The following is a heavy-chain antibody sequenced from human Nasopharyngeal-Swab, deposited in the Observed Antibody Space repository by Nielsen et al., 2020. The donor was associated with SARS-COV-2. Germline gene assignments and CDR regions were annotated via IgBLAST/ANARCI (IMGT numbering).Heavy chain of an antibody. CDR3: ARAGRYSYGDYFDY. J-gene: IGHJ4*02. V-gene: IGHV4-61*02. Sequence: LRLSCTVPGGSISSGSYYWSWIRQPAGKGLEWIGRIYTSGSTNYNPSLKSRVTISVDTSKNQFSLKLSSVTAADTAVYYCARAGRYSYGDYFDYWGQGTLVTVSS. CDR1: GGSISSGSYY. D-gene: IGHD5-18*01. CDR2: IYTSGST.